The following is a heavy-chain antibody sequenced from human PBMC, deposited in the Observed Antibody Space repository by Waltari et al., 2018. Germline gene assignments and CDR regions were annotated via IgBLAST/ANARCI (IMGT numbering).Heavy chain of an antibody. D-gene: IGHD3-22*01. CDR1: GGSITTSHW. CDR3: ARVSYRDYYDSSDSYSTTSLFEY. V-gene: IGHV4-4*02. CDR2: IFHSGST. Sequence: QVQLQESGPGLVKPSGTLSLNCAISGGSITTSHWWSWVRQPPGKGLEWIGEIFHSGSTKYNSSLKSRVTISVDKSKNQFSLKLTSVTAADTAVYYCARVSYRDYYDSSDSYSTTSLFEYWGQGTLVIVSS. J-gene: IGHJ4*02.